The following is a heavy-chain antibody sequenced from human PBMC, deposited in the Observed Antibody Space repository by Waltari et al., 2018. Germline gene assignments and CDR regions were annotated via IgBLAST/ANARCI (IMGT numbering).Heavy chain of an antibody. CDR3: ARERYCSSTSCPYYYYYGMDV. V-gene: IGHV1-69*01. CDR2: IIPILGTA. Sequence: QVQLVQSGAEVKKPGSSVKVSCKASGGTFSSYAISWVRQAPGQGIEWMGGIIPILGTANYAQKFQGRVTITADESTSTAYMELSSLRSEDTAVYYWARERYCSSTSCPYYYYYGMDVWGQGTTVTVSS. J-gene: IGHJ6*02. CDR1: GGTFSSYA. D-gene: IGHD2-2*01.